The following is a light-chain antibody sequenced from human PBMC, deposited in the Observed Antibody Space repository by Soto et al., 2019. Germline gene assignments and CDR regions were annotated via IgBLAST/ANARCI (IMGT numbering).Light chain of an antibody. CDR1: QSVSSY. V-gene: IGKV3-11*01. J-gene: IGKJ3*01. Sequence: EIVLTQSPATLSLSPGERATLSCRASQSVSSYLAWYQQKPGQAPRLLIYDASNRATGIPARFSGRGSGTDFTLTISSLKPEDFAVYFCQQRSNWPPRLFTFGPGHKVDIK. CDR2: DAS. CDR3: QQRSNWPPRLFT.